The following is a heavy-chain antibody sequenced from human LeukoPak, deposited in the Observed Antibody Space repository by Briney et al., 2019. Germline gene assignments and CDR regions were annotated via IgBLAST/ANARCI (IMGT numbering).Heavy chain of an antibody. CDR3: ARHHTIFGVVIYPEYAFDI. Sequence: SETLSLTCAVYGGSFSGYYWGWIRQPPGKGLEWIGSIYYSGSTYYNPSLKSRVTISVDTSKNQFSLKLSSVTAADTAVYYCARHHTIFGVVIYPEYAFDIWGQGTMVTVSS. J-gene: IGHJ3*02. CDR2: IYYSGST. CDR1: GGSFSGYY. V-gene: IGHV4-39*01. D-gene: IGHD3-3*01.